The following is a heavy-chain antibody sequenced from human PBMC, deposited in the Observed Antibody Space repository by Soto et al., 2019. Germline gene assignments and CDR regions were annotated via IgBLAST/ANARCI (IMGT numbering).Heavy chain of an antibody. CDR3: AKTWLLLHWFDP. D-gene: IGHD3-22*01. V-gene: IGHV3-23*01. Sequence: GGSLRLSCAASGFTFSSYAMSWVRQAPGKGLEWVSAISGSGGSTYYADSVKGRFTISRDNSKNTLYLQMNSPRAEDTAVYYCAKTWLLLHWFDPWGQGTLVTVSS. CDR2: ISGSGGST. J-gene: IGHJ5*02. CDR1: GFTFSSYA.